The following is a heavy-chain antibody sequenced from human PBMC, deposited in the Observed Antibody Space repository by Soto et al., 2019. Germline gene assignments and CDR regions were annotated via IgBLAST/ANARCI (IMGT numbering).Heavy chain of an antibody. CDR3: ARDRASHREAVAGFDY. Sequence: GPSVKVSCKASGGTFSSYTISWVRQAPGQGLEWMGRIIPILGIANYAQKFQGRVTITADKSTSTAYMELSSLRSEDTAVYYCARDRASHREAVAGFDYWGQGTLVTVSS. D-gene: IGHD6-19*01. V-gene: IGHV1-69*04. CDR1: GGTFSSYT. CDR2: IIPILGIA. J-gene: IGHJ4*02.